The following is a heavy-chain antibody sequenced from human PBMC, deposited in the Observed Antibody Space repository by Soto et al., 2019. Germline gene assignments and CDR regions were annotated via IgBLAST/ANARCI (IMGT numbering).Heavy chain of an antibody. CDR3: TGRYDFWSGYPPDY. D-gene: IGHD3-3*01. V-gene: IGHV3-49*03. CDR1: GFTFGDYA. CDR2: IRSKAYGGST. J-gene: IGHJ4*02. Sequence: GGSLRLSCTASGFTFGDYAMSWIRQAPGKGLEWVGFIRSKAYGGSTEYAASVKGRFTISRDDSKSIAYLQMNSLKTEDTAVYYCTGRYDFWSGYPPDYWGKGPLVTVSS.